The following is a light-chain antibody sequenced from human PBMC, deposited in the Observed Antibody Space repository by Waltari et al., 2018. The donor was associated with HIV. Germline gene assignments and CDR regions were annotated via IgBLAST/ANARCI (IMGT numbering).Light chain of an antibody. CDR2: QDK. Sequence: SYELTQPASVSVSPGQTASITCSGDKLGEKYVSWYQQKPGQSPVVVIYQDKKRPSGIPERFSGSNSGNTATLTISGTQALDEADYYCQAWDSSTVVFGGGTKVTVL. CDR3: QAWDSSTVV. V-gene: IGLV3-1*01. J-gene: IGLJ2*01. CDR1: KLGEKY.